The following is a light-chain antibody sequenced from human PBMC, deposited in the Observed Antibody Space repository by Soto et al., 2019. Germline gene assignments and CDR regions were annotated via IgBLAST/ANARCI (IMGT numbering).Light chain of an antibody. CDR1: SSDIGTYDY. J-gene: IGLJ3*02. CDR2: EVT. CDR3: TSYTRDSTWV. Sequence: QSALTQPASVSGSPGQSIAISCTGTSSDIGTYDYVSWYQQLPGKAPKVLIYEVTYRPSGVSNLFSGSKSGNTASLTISGLHAEDAADYYCTSYTRDSTWVFGGGTKLTVL. V-gene: IGLV2-14*01.